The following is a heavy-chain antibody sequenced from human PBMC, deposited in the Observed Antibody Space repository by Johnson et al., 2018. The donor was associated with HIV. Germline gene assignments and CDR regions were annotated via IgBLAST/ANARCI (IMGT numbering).Heavy chain of an antibody. Sequence: QVQLVESGGGLVKPGGSLRLPCAASGFTFSSYGMHWVRQAPGKGLEWVAVISYDGSNKYYADSVKGRFTISRDNSKNTLYLQMNSLRAEDTAVYYCAKAPLSGYEDAFDIWGQGTMVTVSS. CDR1: GFTFSSYG. V-gene: IGHV3-30*18. CDR2: ISYDGSNK. J-gene: IGHJ3*02. CDR3: AKAPLSGYEDAFDI. D-gene: IGHD3-22*01.